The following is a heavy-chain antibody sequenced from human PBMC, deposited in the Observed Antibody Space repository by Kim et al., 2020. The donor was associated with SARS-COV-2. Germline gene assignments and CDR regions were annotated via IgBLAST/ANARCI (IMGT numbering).Heavy chain of an antibody. CDR2: IYYSGST. CDR3: ARQGRFGELRLNWFDP. D-gene: IGHD3-10*01. CDR1: GGSISSSSYY. V-gene: IGHV4-39*01. Sequence: SETLSLTCTVSGGSISSSSYYWGWIRQPPGKGLEWIGSIYYSGSTYYNPSLKSRVTISVDTSKNQFSLKLSSVTAADTAVYYCARQGRFGELRLNWFDPWGQGTLVTVSS. J-gene: IGHJ5*02.